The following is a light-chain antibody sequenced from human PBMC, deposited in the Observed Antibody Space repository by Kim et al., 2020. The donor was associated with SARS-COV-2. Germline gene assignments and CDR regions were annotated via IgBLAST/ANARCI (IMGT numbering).Light chain of an antibody. CDR2: DAT. V-gene: IGKV3-15*01. CDR3: QHYTSWPLT. J-gene: IGKJ4*01. Sequence: VSPGERATLSCRASQTINNKLVWYQQKPGQAPRLLIYDATTRATGVPASFSGSGSGTEFTLTISSLQSEDFAVYYCQHYTSWPLTFGGGTKVDIK. CDR1: QTINNK.